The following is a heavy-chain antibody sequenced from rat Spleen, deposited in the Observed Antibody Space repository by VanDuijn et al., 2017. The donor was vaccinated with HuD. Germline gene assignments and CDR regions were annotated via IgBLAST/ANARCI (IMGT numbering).Heavy chain of an antibody. V-gene: IGHV5-7*01. CDR2: INYDGRST. Sequence: EVQLVESDGGLVQPGRSLKLSCAASGFIFSDHYVAWVRQAPTKGLEWVATINYDGRSTFYRDSVRARFTISRDNAKSTLNLQMDSLRSEDTATYFCTTLSSYTHWYFDFWGPGTMVTVSS. CDR1: GFIFSDHY. D-gene: IGHD1-2*01. J-gene: IGHJ1*01. CDR3: TTLSSYTHWYFDF.